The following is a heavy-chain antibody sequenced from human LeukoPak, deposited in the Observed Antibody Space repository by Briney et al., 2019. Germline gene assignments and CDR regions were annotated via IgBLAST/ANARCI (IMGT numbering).Heavy chain of an antibody. CDR3: ARGGGVLYDSSGYYPPGN. J-gene: IGHJ4*02. D-gene: IGHD3-22*01. CDR2: ISYDGSNK. CDR1: GFTFSSYA. Sequence: PGGSLRLSCAASGFTFSSYAMHWVRQAPGKGLEWVAVISYDGSNKYYADSVKGRFTISRDNSKNTLYLQMNSLRAEDTAVYYCARGGGVLYDSSGYYPPGNWGQGTLVTVSS. V-gene: IGHV3-30-3*01.